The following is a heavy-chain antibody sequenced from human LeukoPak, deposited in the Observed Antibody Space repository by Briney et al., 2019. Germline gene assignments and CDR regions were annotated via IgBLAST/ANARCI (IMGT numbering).Heavy chain of an antibody. J-gene: IGHJ4*02. CDR2: ITSTHRTT. Sequence: GESLRLSCAASGFTFSNYYMSWIRQAPGKGLEWVSYITSTHRTTYYADSVKGRFTISRDNAKNSLFLQMNGLRAEDTAVYYCARWGDAPDDYWGQGTLVTVSS. V-gene: IGHV3-11*01. CDR1: GFTFSNYY. CDR3: ARWGDAPDDY. D-gene: IGHD1-26*01.